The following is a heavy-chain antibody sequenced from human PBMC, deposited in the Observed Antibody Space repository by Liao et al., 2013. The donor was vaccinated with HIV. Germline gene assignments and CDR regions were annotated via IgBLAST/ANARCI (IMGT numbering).Heavy chain of an antibody. D-gene: IGHD2-15*01. J-gene: IGHJ6*03. CDR2: IYYNGRT. Sequence: QVQLQESGPGLVKPSETLSLTCTVSGGSISSYYWSWIRQPPGKGLEWIGYIYYNGRTYYNPSLKSRVAISVDTSKNQFSLKLSSVTAADTAVYYCAREGWELPDYYYMDVWGKGTTVTVS. CDR1: GGSISSYY. V-gene: IGHV4-59*12. CDR3: AREGWELPDYYYMDV.